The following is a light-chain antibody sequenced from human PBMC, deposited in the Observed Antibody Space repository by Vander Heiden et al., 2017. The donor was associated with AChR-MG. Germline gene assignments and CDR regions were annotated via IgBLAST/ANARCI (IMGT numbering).Light chain of an antibody. Sequence: AVRITQSPSSLSASTGDRVTITWRASQGISSYLAWYQQKPGKAPKLLIYAASTFQSAVPSRFSGSGSGTDFTLTIICRQSEDFATYYCLLEDSYPLTFGQGTQLEIK. CDR2: AAS. V-gene: IGKV1-8*01. CDR1: QGISSY. CDR3: LLEDSYPLT. J-gene: IGKJ5*01.